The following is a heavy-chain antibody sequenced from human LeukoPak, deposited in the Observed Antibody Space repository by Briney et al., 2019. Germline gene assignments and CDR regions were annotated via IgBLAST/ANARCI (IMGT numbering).Heavy chain of an antibody. J-gene: IGHJ6*02. CDR2: IIPIFGTA. CDR1: GGTFSSYA. V-gene: IGHV1-69*13. CDR3: ARVGVVVAANRFHYYGMDV. Sequence: GASVTVSCTASGGTFSSYAISWVRQAPGQGLEWMGGIIPIFGTANYAQKFQGRVTITADESTSTAYMELSSLRSEDTAVYYCARVGVVVAANRFHYYGMDVWGQGTTVTVSS. D-gene: IGHD2-15*01.